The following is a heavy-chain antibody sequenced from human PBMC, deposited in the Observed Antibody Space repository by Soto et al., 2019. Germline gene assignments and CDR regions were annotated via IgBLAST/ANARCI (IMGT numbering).Heavy chain of an antibody. J-gene: IGHJ5*01. V-gene: IGHV1-8*01. CDR2: VNPKTGNT. D-gene: IGHD3-10*01. Sequence: QVQLVQSGAEVKKPGASVKVSCTGSGYTFRSYDIHWVRQATGQRLEWMGWVNPKTGNTGYAQKFQGRVTMTRDMTKSSAYMEVNSLTSEDTAIYYCARAYGAGSFDFWGQGTLVSVSS. CDR1: GYTFRSYD. CDR3: ARAYGAGSFDF.